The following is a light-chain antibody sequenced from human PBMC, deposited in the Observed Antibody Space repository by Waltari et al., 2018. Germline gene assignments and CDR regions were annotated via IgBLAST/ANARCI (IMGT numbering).Light chain of an antibody. CDR2: ENI. CDR1: SSNFGAGYD. V-gene: IGLV1-40*01. Sequence: QSVLTQPPSVSGSPGQRVTISCTGSSSNFGAGYDVHWYQQLPGTAPKVLIYENINRPSGVPDRFSGSKSGTSASLAITGLQAEDEADYYCQSYDTGLKGYVFGTGTKVTVL. J-gene: IGLJ1*01. CDR3: QSYDTGLKGYV.